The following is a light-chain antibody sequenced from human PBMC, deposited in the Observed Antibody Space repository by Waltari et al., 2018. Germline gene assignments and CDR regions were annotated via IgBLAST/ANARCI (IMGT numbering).Light chain of an antibody. V-gene: IGLV1-51*01. CDR1: SSNIGSSF. J-gene: IGLJ2*01. CDR2: END. Sequence: QSVLTQPPSVSAAPGQKVTISCSGSSSNIGSSFVSWYQQLPGTAPRLLIYENDKRPAGIPDRLSGSRAGTSAALGITGLQTGDEADYYCGTWDSSLGALVFGGGTRVIVL. CDR3: GTWDSSLGALV.